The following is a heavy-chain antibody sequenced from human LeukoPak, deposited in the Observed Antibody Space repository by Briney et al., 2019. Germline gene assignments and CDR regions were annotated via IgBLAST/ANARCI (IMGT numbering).Heavy chain of an antibody. V-gene: IGHV3-30-3*01. CDR2: ISYDGSNK. Sequence: QPGRSLRLSCAASGFTFSSYAMHWVRQAPGKGLEWVAVISYDGSNKYYADSVKGRSTISRDNSKNTLYLQMNSLRAEDTAVYYCARDGDIVVVPAATNFDYWGQGTLVTVSS. CDR1: GFTFSSYA. D-gene: IGHD2-2*01. J-gene: IGHJ4*02. CDR3: ARDGDIVVVPAATNFDY.